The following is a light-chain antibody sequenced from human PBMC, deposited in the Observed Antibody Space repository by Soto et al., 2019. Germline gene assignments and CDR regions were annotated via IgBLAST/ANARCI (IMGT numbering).Light chain of an antibody. Sequence: DIQMTQSPSTLSGSVGDRVTITCRASQTISSWLAWYQQKPGKAPKLLISDVSSLESGVPSRFSGSGSGTEFTLTISSLQPEDFATYYCQQYNTYSRTFGQGTKVDIK. CDR2: DVS. CDR3: QQYNTYSRT. CDR1: QTISSW. V-gene: IGKV1-5*01. J-gene: IGKJ1*01.